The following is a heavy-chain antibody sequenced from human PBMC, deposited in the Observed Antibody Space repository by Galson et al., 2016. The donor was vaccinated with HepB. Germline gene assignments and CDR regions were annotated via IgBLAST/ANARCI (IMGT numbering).Heavy chain of an antibody. J-gene: IGHJ4*02. CDR3: AKRGEGITIFGVIHN. CDR1: GYIFTSYH. CDR2: INPNSGGT. V-gene: IGHV1-2*02. D-gene: IGHD3-3*01. Sequence: CKASGYIFTSYHIHWVRQAPGQGLEWMGWINPNSGGTIYAQSFQGRVTMTRDTSISTAYMGLSRLRSDDTAVFYCAKRGEGITIFGVIHNWGQGTLVTVSS.